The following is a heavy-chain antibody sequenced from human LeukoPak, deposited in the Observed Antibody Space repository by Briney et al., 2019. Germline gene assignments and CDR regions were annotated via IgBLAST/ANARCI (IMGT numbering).Heavy chain of an antibody. CDR2: IYYSGST. CDR1: GSSIISGNY. J-gene: IGHJ4*02. D-gene: IGHD3-22*01. CDR3: ARGLTYYYDSSGCGFDY. Sequence: SETLSLTCSVSGSSIISGNYWGWIRQTPGKGLEWIGYIYYSGSTYYNPSLKSRLIISVDTSKNQFSLNLSSVTAADTAVYCCARGLTYYYDSSGCGFDYWGQGTLVTVSS. V-gene: IGHV4-31*03.